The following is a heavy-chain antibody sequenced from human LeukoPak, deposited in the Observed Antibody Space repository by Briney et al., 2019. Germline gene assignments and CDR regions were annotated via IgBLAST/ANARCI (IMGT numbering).Heavy chain of an antibody. CDR2: IYYSGST. D-gene: IGHD3-3*01. J-gene: IGHJ3*02. CDR3: ARDGYRITIFGVVIGAFDI. V-gene: IGHV4-59*12. CDR1: GGSISSYY. Sequence: SETLSLTCTVSGGSISSYYWSWIRQPPGKGLEWIGYIYYSGSTNYNPSLKSRVTISVDTSKNQFSLKLSSVTAADTAVYYCARDGYRITIFGVVIGAFDIWGQGTMVTVSS.